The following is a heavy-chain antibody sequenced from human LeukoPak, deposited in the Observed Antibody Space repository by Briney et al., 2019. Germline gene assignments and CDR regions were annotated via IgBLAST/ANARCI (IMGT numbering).Heavy chain of an antibody. CDR1: GYSISSGYY. V-gene: IGHV4-61*01. D-gene: IGHD3-22*01. J-gene: IGHJ4*02. CDR2: IYYSGST. CDR3: ARATYYYDSSGYYYVPFDY. Sequence: SKTLSLTCAVSGYSISSGYYWSWIRQPPGKGLEWIGYIYYSGSTNYNPSLKSRVTISVDTSKNQFSLKLSSVTAADTAVYYCARATYYYDSSGYYYVPFDYWGQGTLVTVSS.